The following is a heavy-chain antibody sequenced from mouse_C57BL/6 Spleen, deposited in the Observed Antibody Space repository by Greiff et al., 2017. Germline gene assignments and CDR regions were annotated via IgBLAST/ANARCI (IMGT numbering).Heavy chain of an antibody. CDR1: GYTFTSYG. D-gene: IGHD1-1*01. CDR3: ARGGAVVDFDY. V-gene: IGHV1-81*01. J-gene: IGHJ2*01. CDR2: IYPRSGTT. Sequence: QVQLQQSGAELARPGASVKLSCKASGYTFTSYGISWVKQRTGQGLEWIGEIYPRSGTTYYNEQFKGKATLTADKSSSTAYMELRSLTSEDSAVYFCARGGAVVDFDYWGQGTTLTVSS.